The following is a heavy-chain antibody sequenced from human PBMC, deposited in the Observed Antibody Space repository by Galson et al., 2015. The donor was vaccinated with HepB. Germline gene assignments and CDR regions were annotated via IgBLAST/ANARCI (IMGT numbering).Heavy chain of an antibody. Sequence: SLRLSCAASGFTFSNAWMSWVRQAPGKGLEWVGRIKSKTDGGTTDYAAPVKGRFTISRDDSKNTLYLQMNSLKTEDTAVYYCTTDNTVTLPFDAFDIWGQGTMVTVSS. D-gene: IGHD4-17*01. CDR3: TTDNTVTLPFDAFDI. J-gene: IGHJ3*02. CDR1: GFTFSNAW. V-gene: IGHV3-15*01. CDR2: IKSKTDGGTT.